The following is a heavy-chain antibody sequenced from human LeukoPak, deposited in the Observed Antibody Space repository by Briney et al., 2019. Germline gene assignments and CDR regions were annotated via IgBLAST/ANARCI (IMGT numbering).Heavy chain of an antibody. CDR1: GYTFTSYA. D-gene: IGHD4-11*01. CDR2: INAGNGNT. J-gene: IGHJ4*02. V-gene: IGHV1-3*01. CDR3: ARDYSPYSNYDSVGISHFDY. Sequence: ASVKVSCKASGYTFTSYAMHWVRQAPGQRLEWMGWINAGNGNTKYSQKFQGRVTITRDTSASTAYMDLSSLRSEDTAVYYCARDYSPYSNYDSVGISHFDYWGQGTLVTVSS.